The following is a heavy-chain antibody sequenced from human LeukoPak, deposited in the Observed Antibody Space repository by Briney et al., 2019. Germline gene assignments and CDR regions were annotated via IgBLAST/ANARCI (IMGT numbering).Heavy chain of an antibody. D-gene: IGHD1-26*01. CDR1: GGTFSSYA. V-gene: IGHV1-69*13. CDR3: ARDGGYVVGYYYYMDV. CDR2: IIPIFGTA. Sequence: ASVKVSCKASGGTFSSYAFSWVRQAPGQGLEWMGGIIPIFGTANYAQKFQGRVTITADESTSTAYMELSSLRSEDTAVYYCARDGGYVVGYYYYMDVWGKGTTVTVSS. J-gene: IGHJ6*03.